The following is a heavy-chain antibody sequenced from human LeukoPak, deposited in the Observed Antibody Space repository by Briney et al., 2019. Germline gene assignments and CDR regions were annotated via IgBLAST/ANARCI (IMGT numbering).Heavy chain of an antibody. D-gene: IGHD1-26*01. CDR2: ISSDSSSI. CDR1: GFTFGNYR. V-gene: IGHV3-48*01. CDR3: ASSVGSGSFDY. J-gene: IGHJ4*02. Sequence: PGGSRRLSWVASGFTFGNYRMNWVRQAPGRVREWVSYISSDSSSIYYGDSVKGRFTISRDNAKNSLYLQMNSLRAEDTAVYYCASSVGSGSFDYWGQGTLVTVSS.